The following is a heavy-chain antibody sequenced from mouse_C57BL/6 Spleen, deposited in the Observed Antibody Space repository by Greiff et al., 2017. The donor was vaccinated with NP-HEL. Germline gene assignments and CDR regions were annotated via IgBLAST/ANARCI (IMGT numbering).Heavy chain of an antibody. CDR3: ASHYSNLLYAMDY. Sequence: VKVVESGPGLVQPSQSLSITCTVSGFSLTSYGVHWVRQSPGKGLEWLGVIWSGGSTDYNAAFISRLSISKDNSKSQVFFKMNSLQADDTAIYYCASHYSNLLYAMDYWGQGTSVTVSS. D-gene: IGHD2-5*01. V-gene: IGHV2-2*01. CDR2: IWSGGST. CDR1: GFSLTSYG. J-gene: IGHJ4*01.